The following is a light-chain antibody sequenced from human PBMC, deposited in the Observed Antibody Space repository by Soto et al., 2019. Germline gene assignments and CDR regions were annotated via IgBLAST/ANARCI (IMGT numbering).Light chain of an antibody. CDR3: CSYGESPTRV. Sequence: QSVLTQPASVSGSPGQSITISCTGTSSDVGTYNLVSWYQLHPGKAPNLIIYEDSQRPSGVSTRFSGSRSGNTASLTVSGLQVEDEADYYCCSYGESPTRVFGGGTKVTVL. CDR1: SSDVGTYNL. V-gene: IGLV2-23*01. CDR2: EDS. J-gene: IGLJ2*01.